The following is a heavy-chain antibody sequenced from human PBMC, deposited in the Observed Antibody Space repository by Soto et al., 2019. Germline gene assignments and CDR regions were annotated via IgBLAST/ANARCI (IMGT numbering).Heavy chain of an antibody. D-gene: IGHD1-26*01. J-gene: IGHJ4*02. CDR3: ARVRERYSGSHVY. V-gene: IGHV4-34*01. Sequence: SETLSLTCAVYNGSFSDYYWSWIRQSPGKGLEWIGEINHSGTTNYNPSLKSRVTISADTSKNQFSLKLTSVTAADTVVYYCARVRERYSGSHVYWGQGTQVTVSS. CDR2: INHSGTT. CDR1: NGSFSDYY.